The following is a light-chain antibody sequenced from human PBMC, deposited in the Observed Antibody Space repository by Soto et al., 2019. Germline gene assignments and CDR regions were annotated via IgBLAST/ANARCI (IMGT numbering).Light chain of an antibody. CDR3: QQYGSSPRT. CDR1: QSLVYSDGNTY. CDR2: KVS. J-gene: IGKJ1*01. V-gene: IGKV2-30*01. Sequence: DVVMTQSPLSLPVTLGQPASISCRSSQSLVYSDGNTYLNWFQQRPDQSPRRLIYKVSNRDSGVPDRFSGSGSGTDFTLKISRVEAEDVGVYYCQQYGSSPRTFGQGTKVDIK.